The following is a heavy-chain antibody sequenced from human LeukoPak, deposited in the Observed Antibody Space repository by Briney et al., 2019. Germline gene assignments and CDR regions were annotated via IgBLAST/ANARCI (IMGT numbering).Heavy chain of an antibody. D-gene: IGHD1-26*01. CDR2: IYYSGST. Sequence: SETLSLTCTVSGGSISSYYWSWIRQTPGKGLEWIGYIYYSGSTNYNPSLKSRVTISVDTSKNQFSLKLSSVTAADTAVYYCARKYSGGYSEIAFDIWGQGTVVTVSS. J-gene: IGHJ3*02. CDR1: GGSISSYY. CDR3: ARKYSGGYSEIAFDI. V-gene: IGHV4-59*01.